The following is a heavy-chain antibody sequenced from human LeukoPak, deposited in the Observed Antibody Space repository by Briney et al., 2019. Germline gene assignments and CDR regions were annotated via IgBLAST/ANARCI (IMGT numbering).Heavy chain of an antibody. CDR1: GASISTYY. V-gene: IGHV4-59*08. D-gene: IGHD1-26*01. J-gene: IGHJ3*01. CDR2: VYNSGNT. CDR3: ARHPGVGANDTFDL. Sequence: SQTLSLTCTVSGASISTYYWSWIRQPPGKGLEWIGYVYNSGNTYYNPSLNSRASISEDTSKNQLSLKVNSVTAADTAVYYCARHPGVGANDTFDLWGQGTMVTISS.